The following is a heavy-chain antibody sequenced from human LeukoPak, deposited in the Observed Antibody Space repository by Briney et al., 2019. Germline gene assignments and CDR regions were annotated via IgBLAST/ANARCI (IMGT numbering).Heavy chain of an antibody. CDR1: GGSISSGSYY. V-gene: IGHV4-61*02. CDR2: IYTSGST. D-gene: IGHD1-1*01. Sequence: QPSETLSLTCTVSGGSISSGSYYWSWIRQPAGKGLEWIGRIYTSGSTNYNPSLKSRVTISVDTSKNQFSLKLTSVTAADTAVYYCARVSWFPGTSYYYMDVWGKGTTVTVSS. CDR3: ARVSWFPGTSYYYMDV. J-gene: IGHJ6*03.